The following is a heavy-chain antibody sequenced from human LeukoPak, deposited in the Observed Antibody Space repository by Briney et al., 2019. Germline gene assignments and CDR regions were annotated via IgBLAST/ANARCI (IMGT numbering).Heavy chain of an antibody. J-gene: IGHJ4*02. CDR3: ARHLTDTSAAESPQDY. CDR1: GGSISSYY. CDR2: IYYSGST. Sequence: SSETLSLTCTVSGGSISSYYWSWIRQPPGKGLEWIGYIYYSGSTNYNPSLKSRVTISVDTSKNQFSLKLSSVTAADTAVYYCARHLTDTSAAESPQDYWGQGTLVTVSS. V-gene: IGHV4-59*08. D-gene: IGHD6-13*01.